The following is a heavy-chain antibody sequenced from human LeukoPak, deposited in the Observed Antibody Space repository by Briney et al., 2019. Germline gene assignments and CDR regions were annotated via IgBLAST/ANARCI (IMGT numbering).Heavy chain of an antibody. D-gene: IGHD3-22*01. CDR3: ARAGSHYYYDSSGYYLGAFDI. Sequence: PSETLSLTCTVSGGSISSSSYYWGWIRQPPGKGLEWIGSIYYSGSTYYNPSLKSRVTISVDTSKNQFSLKLSSVTAADTAVYYCARAGSHYYYDSSGYYLGAFDIWGQGTMVTVSS. J-gene: IGHJ3*02. V-gene: IGHV4-39*07. CDR1: GGSISSSSYY. CDR2: IYYSGST.